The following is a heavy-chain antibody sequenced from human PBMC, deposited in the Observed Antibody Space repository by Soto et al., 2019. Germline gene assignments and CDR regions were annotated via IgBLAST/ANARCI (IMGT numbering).Heavy chain of an antibody. Sequence: PSETLSLSCAVYGGSFSGYYWSWIHQPPGKGLEWIGEINHSGSTNYNPSLKSRVTISVDTSKNQFSLKLSSVTAADTAVYYCARGVRITFGGVIAPNWFDPWGQGTLVTVSS. J-gene: IGHJ5*02. D-gene: IGHD3-16*02. CDR2: INHSGST. V-gene: IGHV4-34*01. CDR1: GGSFSGYY. CDR3: ARGVRITFGGVIAPNWFDP.